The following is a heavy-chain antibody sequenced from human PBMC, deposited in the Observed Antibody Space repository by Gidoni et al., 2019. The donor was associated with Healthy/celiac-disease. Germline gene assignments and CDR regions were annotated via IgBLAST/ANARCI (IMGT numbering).Heavy chain of an antibody. CDR3: AKGDYYDSSGYYDY. Sequence: QVQLVEPGGGVVQPGRSLRLPCAASGVTFTSYCMHWVRQAPGKGLEWVAVISYDGSNKYYADSVKGRFTISRHNSKNTLYLQMNSLRAEDTAVYYCAKGDYYDSSGYYDYLGQGTLVTVSS. D-gene: IGHD3-22*01. V-gene: IGHV3-30*18. CDR1: GVTFTSYC. J-gene: IGHJ4*02. CDR2: ISYDGSNK.